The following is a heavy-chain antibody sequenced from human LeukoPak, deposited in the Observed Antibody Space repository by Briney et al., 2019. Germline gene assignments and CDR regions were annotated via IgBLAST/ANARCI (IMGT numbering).Heavy chain of an antibody. CDR1: GESFSSYY. CDR3: ARREVGAPTAYYYYYMDV. Sequence: PSETLSLTCAVYGESFSSYYWTWIRQPPGKGLEWIWEINRSGSTNYNPSLKSRGTISVETSKNQFSLKLSSVTAADKAVYYCARREVGAPTAYYYYYMDVWGKGTTVTVSS. J-gene: IGHJ6*03. V-gene: IGHV4-34*01. D-gene: IGHD1-26*01. CDR2: INRSGST.